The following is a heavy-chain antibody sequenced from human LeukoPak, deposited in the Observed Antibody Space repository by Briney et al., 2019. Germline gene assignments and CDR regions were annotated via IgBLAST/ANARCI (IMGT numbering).Heavy chain of an antibody. V-gene: IGHV3-11*04. J-gene: IGHJ6*03. CDR3: ARELLVTPNYYYYYYMDV. CDR2: ISSSGSTI. Sequence: PGGSLRLSXAASGFTFSDYYMSWIRQAPGKGLEWVSYISSSGSTIYHADSVKGRFTISRDNAKNSLYLQMNSLRAEDTAVYYCARELLVTPNYYYYYYMDVWGKGTTVTVSS. CDR1: GFTFSDYY.